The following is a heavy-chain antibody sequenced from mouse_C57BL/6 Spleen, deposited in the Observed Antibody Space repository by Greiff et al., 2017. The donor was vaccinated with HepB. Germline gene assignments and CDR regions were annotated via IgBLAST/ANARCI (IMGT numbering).Heavy chain of an antibody. J-gene: IGHJ1*03. CDR1: GYTFTSYW. Sequence: QVQLKESGAELAKPGASVKLSCKASGYTFTSYWMHWVKQRPGQGLEWIGYINPRSGYTKDNLKFKDKATLTADKSYSTAYMQLSSLTYEDSAVYYCARRDLTGTWGYFDVWGTGTTVTVSS. V-gene: IGHV1-7*01. CDR3: ARRDLTGTWGYFDV. D-gene: IGHD4-1*01. CDR2: INPRSGYT.